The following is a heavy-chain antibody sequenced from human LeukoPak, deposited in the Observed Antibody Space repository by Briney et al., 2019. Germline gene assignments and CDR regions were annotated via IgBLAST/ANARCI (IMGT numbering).Heavy chain of an antibody. Sequence: SDTLSLTRVVYGGYFRGYHWIWLRPPPGKGREWMGEIKHSGKTASNPSLKSLVTKSVDTSTNQFSLRVNAVTAADTAVYYCARGPRHSDYVYFDYWCQGTLVTVSS. CDR1: GGYFRGYH. V-gene: IGHV4-34*01. D-gene: IGHD4-11*01. CDR2: IKHSGKT. J-gene: IGHJ4*02. CDR3: ARGPRHSDYVYFDY.